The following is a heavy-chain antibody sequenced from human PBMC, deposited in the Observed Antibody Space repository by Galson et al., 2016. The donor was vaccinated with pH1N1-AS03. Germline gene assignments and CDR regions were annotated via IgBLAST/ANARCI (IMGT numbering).Heavy chain of an antibody. V-gene: IGHV4-39*01. Sequence: SETLSLTCTVSGDSITSSNNYWAWVRQPPGKGLEWIGTVYYTGTTNHNPSLKRRVTVSVDTSTNQFSLSLTSVTAADTATSYCARRRAAGGPLPSSWFDPWGPGTLVIVSS. D-gene: IGHD2-15*01. CDR2: VYYTGTT. CDR3: ARRRAAGGPLPSSWFDP. J-gene: IGHJ5*02. CDR1: GDSITSSNNY.